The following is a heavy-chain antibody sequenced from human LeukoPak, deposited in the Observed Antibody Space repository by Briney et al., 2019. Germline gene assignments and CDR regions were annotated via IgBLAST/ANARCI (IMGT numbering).Heavy chain of an antibody. J-gene: IGHJ6*03. CDR1: GGSFSGYY. V-gene: IGHV4-34*01. D-gene: IGHD3-16*01. CDR3: ARLGQWYPSYYYMDV. Sequence: SETLSLTCAVYGGSFSGYYWSWIRQPPGKGLEWIGEINHSGSTNYNPSLKSRVTISVDTSKNQFSLKLSSVTAADTAVYYCARLGQWYPSYYYMDVGGKGPTVTVPS. CDR2: INHSGST.